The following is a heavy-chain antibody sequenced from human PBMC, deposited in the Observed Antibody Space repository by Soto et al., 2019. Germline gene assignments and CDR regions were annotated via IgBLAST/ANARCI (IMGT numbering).Heavy chain of an antibody. D-gene: IGHD2-15*01. Sequence: QLQLQESGPGLVKPSETLSLTCTVSGGSINGYYWSWIRQSPGKGLEYIGYSYYSGTTNYNPSLKSRVTLSLDTSKNQFSLNLSSVTAADTAVYYCARGGGSPDYWGQGTLVTVSS. CDR2: SYYSGTT. CDR1: GGSINGYY. CDR3: ARGGGSPDY. V-gene: IGHV4-59*01. J-gene: IGHJ4*02.